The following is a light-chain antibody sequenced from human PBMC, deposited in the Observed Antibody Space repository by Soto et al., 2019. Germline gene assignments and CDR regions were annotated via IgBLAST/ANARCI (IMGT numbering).Light chain of an antibody. CDR1: QSISNTY. V-gene: IGKV3D-7*01. J-gene: IGKJ4*01. Sequence: EIVMTQSPATLSLSPGERVTLSCRASQSISNTYLSWYQQKPGQAPRLLIYGASTRATGVPARFSGSGSGTEFTLTISGLQPEEFAVYYCHQDYTLPLTFGGGTKVEIK. CDR2: GAS. CDR3: HQDYTLPLT.